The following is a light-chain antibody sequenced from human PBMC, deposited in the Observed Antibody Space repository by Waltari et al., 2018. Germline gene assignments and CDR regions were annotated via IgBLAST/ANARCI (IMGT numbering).Light chain of an antibody. CDR3: QSYDSKLSGSV. V-gene: IGLV1-40*01. J-gene: IGLJ3*02. CDR2: RNS. Sequence: QSVLTQPPSVSGAPGQRVTISCTGSSSNIGAGYDVHWYQHLPGTAPKLLIYRNSNRPSGVPDRFSGSKSGTSASLASTGLQAEDEADYYCQSYDSKLSGSVFGGGTKLTVL. CDR1: SSNIGAGYD.